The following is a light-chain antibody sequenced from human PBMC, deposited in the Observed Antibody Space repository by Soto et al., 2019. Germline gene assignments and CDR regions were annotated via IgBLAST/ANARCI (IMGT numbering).Light chain of an antibody. V-gene: IGKV3-20*01. CDR1: QGISTY. CDR3: QHFVNSLTWT. Sequence: TQSPSSLSASVGDRVTITCRASQGISTYLIWYQQKPGQAPRLLIYGASSRATGVPDRFSGGGSGTDFTLTISRLEPEDFAVYYCQHFVNSLTWTFGQGTKVDIK. CDR2: GAS. J-gene: IGKJ1*01.